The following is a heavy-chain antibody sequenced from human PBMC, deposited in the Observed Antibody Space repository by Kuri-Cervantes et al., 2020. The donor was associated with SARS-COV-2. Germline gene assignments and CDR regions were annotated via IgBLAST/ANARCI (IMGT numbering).Heavy chain of an antibody. V-gene: IGHV3-30*04. J-gene: IGHJ4*02. D-gene: IGHD1-26*01. CDR3: ARGYSGSYYDYFDY. CDR2: ISYDGSNK. Sequence: GGSLRLSCAASGFTFSSYAMHWVRQAPGKGLEWVAVISYDGSNKYYADSVKGRFTISRDNSKNTLYLQMNSLRAEDTAVYYCARGYSGSYYDYFDYWGQGTLVTVSS. CDR1: GFTFSSYA.